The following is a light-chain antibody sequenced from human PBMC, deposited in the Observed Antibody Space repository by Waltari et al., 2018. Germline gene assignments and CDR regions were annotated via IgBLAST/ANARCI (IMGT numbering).Light chain of an antibody. J-gene: IGKJ5*01. Sequence: EIVMTQSPATLSVSPEERATLSCRASQSVSTNLAWYQQKAGQAPRLLIYGASTRASDIPARFSGSGSGTEFTLNISSLQSEDFAVYYCHQYDNWPPVTFGQGTRLEIK. V-gene: IGKV3-15*01. CDR2: GAS. CDR1: QSVSTN. CDR3: HQYDNWPPVT.